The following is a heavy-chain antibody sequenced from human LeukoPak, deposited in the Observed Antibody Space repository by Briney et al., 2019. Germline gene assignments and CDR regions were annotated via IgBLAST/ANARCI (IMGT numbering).Heavy chain of an antibody. Sequence: PSETLSLTCTVSGGSISSSSYYRGWIRQPPGKGLEWIGSIYYSGSTYYNPSLKSRVTISVDTSKNQFSLKLSSVTAADTAVYYCARLMVRGVMGFDYWGQGTLVTVSS. CDR1: GGSISSSSYY. CDR2: IYYSGST. CDR3: ARLMVRGVMGFDY. J-gene: IGHJ4*02. D-gene: IGHD3-10*01. V-gene: IGHV4-39*01.